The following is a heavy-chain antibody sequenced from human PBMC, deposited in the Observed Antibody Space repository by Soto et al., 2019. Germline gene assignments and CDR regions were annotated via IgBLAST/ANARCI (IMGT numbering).Heavy chain of an antibody. CDR3: ARDVWFGESPYYYYYGKDV. CDR1: GYTFTSYY. J-gene: IGHJ6*02. V-gene: IGHV1-46*01. D-gene: IGHD3-10*01. CDR2: INPSGGST. Sequence: ASVKVSCKASGYTFTSYYMHWLRQAPGQGLEWMGIINPSGGSTSYAQKFQGRVTMTRDTSTSTVYMELSSLRSEDTAVYYCARDVWFGESPYYYYYGKDVWGQGTTVTVSS.